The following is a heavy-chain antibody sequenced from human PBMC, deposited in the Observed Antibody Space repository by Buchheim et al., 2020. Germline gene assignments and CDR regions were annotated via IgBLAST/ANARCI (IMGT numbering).Heavy chain of an antibody. V-gene: IGHV3-69-1*02. J-gene: IGHJ6*02. CDR3: ARGYGIDV. CDR1: GFSFSNYD. Sequence: EVRLVESGGGLVQPGGSLRLSCASSGFSFSNYDMNWVRRAPGKGLEWFSSISVGGTIYYADSVKGRFTIPIDNAGNSLYLQINSLRAEDTAVYYCARGYGIDVGGQETT. CDR2: ISVGGTI.